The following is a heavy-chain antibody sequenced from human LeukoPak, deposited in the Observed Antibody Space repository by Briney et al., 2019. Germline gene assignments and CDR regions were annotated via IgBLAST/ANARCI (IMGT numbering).Heavy chain of an antibody. CDR2: IYTSGST. CDR1: GGSISSYH. CDR3: ARRSILTGYGHFDC. Sequence: SETLSLTCTVSGGSISSYHRSWIRQPPGKGLEWIGYIYTSGSTNYNPSLKSRVTISVDTSKNQFSLKLNSVTAADTAVYYCARRSILTGYGHFDCWGQGTLVTVSS. D-gene: IGHD3-9*01. J-gene: IGHJ4*02. V-gene: IGHV4-4*09.